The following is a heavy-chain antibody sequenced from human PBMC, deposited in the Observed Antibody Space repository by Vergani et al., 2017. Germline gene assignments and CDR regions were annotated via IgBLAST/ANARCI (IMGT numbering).Heavy chain of an antibody. J-gene: IGHJ6*03. V-gene: IGHV4-59*01. CDR1: GGSIGSNY. CDR2: IYYSGNT. CDR3: ARQKDYYMDV. Sequence: QVQLHESGPGLVKASETLSLTCTVSGGSIGSNYWNWIRQPPGKGLEWIGYIYYSGNTNYNPSLKSRVTLSVDTSKNQFSLNLSSVTAADTAVYYCARQKDYYMDVWGKGATVTVSS.